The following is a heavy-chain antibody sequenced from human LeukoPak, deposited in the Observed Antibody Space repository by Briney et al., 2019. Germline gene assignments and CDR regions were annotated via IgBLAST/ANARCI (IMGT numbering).Heavy chain of an antibody. CDR3: AKDQNVVITSSFDY. J-gene: IGHJ4*02. CDR2: ISGSGGST. D-gene: IGHD3-22*01. Sequence: GGSLRLSCAASGFTFSSYAMSWVRQAPGKGLEWVSAISGSGGSTYYADSVKGRFTISRDKSKNTLYLQMNSLRAEDTAVYYCAKDQNVVITSSFDYWGQGTLVTVSS. V-gene: IGHV3-23*01. CDR1: GFTFSSYA.